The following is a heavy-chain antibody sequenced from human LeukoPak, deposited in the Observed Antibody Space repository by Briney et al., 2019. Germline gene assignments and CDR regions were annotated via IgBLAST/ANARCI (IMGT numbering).Heavy chain of an antibody. CDR2: ISSSSSYI. D-gene: IGHD6-6*01. V-gene: IGHV3-21*04. CDR1: GFTVSSNY. CDR3: ARGPRSAFDI. Sequence: PGGSLRLSCAASGFTVSSNYMSWVRQAPGKGLEWVSSISSSSSYIYYADSVKGRFTISRDNAKNSLYLQMNSLRAEDTAVYYCARGPRSAFDIWGQGTMVTVSS. J-gene: IGHJ3*02.